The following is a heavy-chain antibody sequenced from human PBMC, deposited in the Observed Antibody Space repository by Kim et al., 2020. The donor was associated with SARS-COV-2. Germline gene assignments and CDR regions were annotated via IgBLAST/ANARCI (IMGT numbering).Heavy chain of an antibody. J-gene: IGHJ4*02. CDR2: IDADNGNT. CDR1: GYTFTSYA. CDR3: ARNEDY. V-gene: IGHV1-3*01. Sequence: ASVKVSCKASGYTFTSYAFHWVRQAPGQRLEWMGWIDADNGNTKYSQKFQGRVTITRDTSARTAYMELSSLRSEDTAVYHCARNEDYWGQGTLVTVSS.